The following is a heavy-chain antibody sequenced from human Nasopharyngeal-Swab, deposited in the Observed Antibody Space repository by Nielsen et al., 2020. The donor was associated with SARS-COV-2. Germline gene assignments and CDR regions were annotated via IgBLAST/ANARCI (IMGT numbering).Heavy chain of an antibody. J-gene: IGHJ4*02. D-gene: IGHD3-16*01. Sequence: GESLRLSCAASGFTFSTYWMHWVRQAPGKGLVWVSRTNTDGSSTDYADSVKGRFTISRDNAKNTLYLQMNSLRAEDTAVYYCTRSFGGASEYWGQGTLVTVSS. CDR3: TRSFGGASEY. CDR2: TNTDGSST. CDR1: GFTFSTYW. V-gene: IGHV3-74*01.